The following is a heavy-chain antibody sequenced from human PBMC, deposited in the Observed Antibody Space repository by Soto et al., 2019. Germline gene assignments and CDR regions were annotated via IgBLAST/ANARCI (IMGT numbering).Heavy chain of an antibody. J-gene: IGHJ4*02. V-gene: IGHV3-21*01. CDR1: GFTFSSYS. CDR2: ISSSSSYI. CDR3: ASSVRSGYKF. Sequence: EVQLVESGGGLVKPGGSLRLSCAASGFTFSSYSMNWVRQAPGKGLEWVSSISSSSSYIYYADSVKGRFTISRDNASNSLYLQMNRLRAEDTAVYYCASSVRSGYKFWGQGTLVTVSS. D-gene: IGHD3-3*01.